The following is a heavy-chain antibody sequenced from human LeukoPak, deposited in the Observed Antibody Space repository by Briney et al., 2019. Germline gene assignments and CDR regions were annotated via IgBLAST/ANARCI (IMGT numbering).Heavy chain of an antibody. CDR2: TYYRSKWYN. D-gene: IGHD6-6*01. Sequence: SQALSLTCAISGDSVSSNSAAWNWIRQSPSRGLEWLGRTYYRSKWYNDYAVSVKSRITINPDTSKNQFSLQLNSVTPEDAAVYYCAGVPGYSSSSGAFDPWGQGTLVTVSS. CDR3: AGVPGYSSSSGAFDP. CDR1: GDSVSSNSAA. J-gene: IGHJ5*02. V-gene: IGHV6-1*01.